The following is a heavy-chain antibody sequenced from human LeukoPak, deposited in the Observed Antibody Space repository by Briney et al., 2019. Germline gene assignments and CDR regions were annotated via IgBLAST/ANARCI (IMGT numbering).Heavy chain of an antibody. V-gene: IGHV2-70*11. CDR2: IDWDDDK. J-gene: IGHJ4*02. CDR1: GFSLRTSGMC. Sequence: SGPTLANPTQTLTLTWTFSGFSLRTSGMCVSWVRQPPGKALEWLARIDWDDDKYYSTSLKTRLTISKDTSKNQVVLTMTNTDPEDTAMYYCARIRAGSHLDYFDYWGLGTLVTVSS. CDR3: ARIRAGSHLDYFDY. D-gene: IGHD6-13*01.